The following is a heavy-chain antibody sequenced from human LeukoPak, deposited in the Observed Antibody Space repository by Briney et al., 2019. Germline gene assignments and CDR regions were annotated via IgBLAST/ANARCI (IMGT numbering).Heavy chain of an antibody. D-gene: IGHD3-10*01. V-gene: IGHV3-15*01. CDR2: IKSKPDGETT. CDR1: GFTFSSYA. Sequence: GGSLRLSCAASGFTFSSYAMSWVRQAPGKGLEWVGRIKSKPDGETTDYAVPVKGRFTISRDDSKNTVYVQMNSLKTEDTAVYYCSTGGYYFDYWGQGTLVTVSS. CDR3: STGGYYFDY. J-gene: IGHJ4*02.